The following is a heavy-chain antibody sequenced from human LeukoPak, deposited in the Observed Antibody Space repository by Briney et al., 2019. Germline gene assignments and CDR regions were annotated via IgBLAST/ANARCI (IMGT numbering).Heavy chain of an antibody. CDR1: GGSFSGYY. J-gene: IGHJ3*02. Sequence: SETLSLTCAVYGGSFSGYYWSWIRQPPGKGLEWIGEINHSGSTNYNPSLKSRVSISVDTSKNQFSLKLSSVTAADTAVYYCARGRNGYCSSTSCYFRGDAFDIWGQGTMVTVSS. CDR3: ARGRNGYCSSTSCYFRGDAFDI. CDR2: INHSGST. D-gene: IGHD2-2*03. V-gene: IGHV4-34*01.